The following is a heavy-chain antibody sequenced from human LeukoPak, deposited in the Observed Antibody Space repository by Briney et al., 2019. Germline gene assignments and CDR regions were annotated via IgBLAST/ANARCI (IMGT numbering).Heavy chain of an antibody. CDR3: ARGSDVVVAAIWSWFDP. D-gene: IGHD2-15*01. Sequence: ASVKVSCKASGYTFTGYYMHWVRQAPGQGLEWMGWINPNSGGTNYAQKFQGRVTMTRDTSISTAYMELSRLRSEDTAVYYCARGSDVVVAAIWSWFDPWGQGTLVTVSS. J-gene: IGHJ5*02. CDR1: GYTFTGYY. V-gene: IGHV1-2*02. CDR2: INPNSGGT.